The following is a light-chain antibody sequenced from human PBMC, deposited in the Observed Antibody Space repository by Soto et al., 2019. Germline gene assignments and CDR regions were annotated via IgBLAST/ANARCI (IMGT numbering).Light chain of an antibody. V-gene: IGLV1-40*01. J-gene: IGLJ1*01. CDR3: QSYDSTLDARYV. CDR1: GSNIGAGYD. CDR2: GDS. Sequence: QSVLTQPPSVSGAPGQRVTISCTGSGSNIGAGYDVHWYQHRPGTAPKLLVFGDSHRPSGVPDRFSGSKSGTSASLAIIGLQAEDEGDYYCQSYDSTLDARYVFGTGTKVTVL.